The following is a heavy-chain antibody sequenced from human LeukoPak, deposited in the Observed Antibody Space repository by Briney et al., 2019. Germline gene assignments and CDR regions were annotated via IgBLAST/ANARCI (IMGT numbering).Heavy chain of an antibody. CDR2: ISAYNGNT. CDR1: GYTFTSYG. Sequence: ASVTVSCKASGYTFTSYGFSWVRQAPGQGLEWMGWISAYNGNTNYAQKLQGRVTMTTDTSTSAAYMELRSLRSDDTAVYYCAIRVQWLVGPDYWGQGTLVTVSS. V-gene: IGHV1-18*01. D-gene: IGHD6-19*01. J-gene: IGHJ4*02. CDR3: AIRVQWLVGPDY.